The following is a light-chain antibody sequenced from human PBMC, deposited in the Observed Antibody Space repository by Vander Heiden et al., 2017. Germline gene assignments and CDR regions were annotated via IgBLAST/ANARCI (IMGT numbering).Light chain of an antibody. CDR2: GKS. CDR1: SLRNYY. Sequence: SSELTQDPAMSVALGQTVRIICRGDSLRNYYPSWYQQKPGQAPLLVFYGKSTRPSGIPGRFSGSSSGDTASLIIHGSQAEDEADYYCNSRDSSGDHVFGGGTKLTVL. V-gene: IGLV3-19*01. J-gene: IGLJ2*01. CDR3: NSRDSSGDHV.